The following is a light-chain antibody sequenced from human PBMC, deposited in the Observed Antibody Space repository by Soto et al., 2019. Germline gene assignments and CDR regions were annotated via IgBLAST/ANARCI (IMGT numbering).Light chain of an antibody. V-gene: IGKV1-5*03. Sequence: DIQMTQSASTLSASVGDRLSITCRASQSITNWLAWYQQKPGKAPKLLIYKASSLQSEVPSRFSGSASGPEFTLTISGLQPDDFATYFCQQYHSYPFTFGPGTKVDIK. CDR3: QQYHSYPFT. CDR1: QSITNW. J-gene: IGKJ3*01. CDR2: KAS.